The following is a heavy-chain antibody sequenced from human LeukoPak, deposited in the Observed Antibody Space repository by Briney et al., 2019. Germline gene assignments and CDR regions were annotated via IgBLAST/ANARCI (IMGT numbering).Heavy chain of an antibody. V-gene: IGHV3-23*01. CDR2: ISGSGGST. CDR1: GFTFSSYA. CDR3: AKEGYCSSTSCYRGAFDI. Sequence: SGGSLRLSCAASGFTFSSYAMSWVRQAPGKGLEWVSAISGSGGSTYSADSVKGRFTISRDNSKNTLYLQMDSLRAEDTAVYYCAKEGYCSSTSCYRGAFDIWGQGTMVTVSS. D-gene: IGHD2-2*01. J-gene: IGHJ3*02.